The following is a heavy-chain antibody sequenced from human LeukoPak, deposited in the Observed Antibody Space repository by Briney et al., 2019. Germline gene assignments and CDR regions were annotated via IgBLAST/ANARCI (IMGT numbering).Heavy chain of an antibody. J-gene: IGHJ4*02. V-gene: IGHV3-30*04. CDR1: GFTFSHYA. CDR2: ISYDGSEQ. CDR3: ARERTGFYAEY. Sequence: GGSLRLSCAASGFTFSHYAMYWVRQAPGKGLEWVALISYDGSEQHYADSVKGRFTISRDSPKNTLYLQMNTLRPEDTAVYYCARERTGFYAEYWGQGTLVTVSS. D-gene: IGHD3/OR15-3a*01.